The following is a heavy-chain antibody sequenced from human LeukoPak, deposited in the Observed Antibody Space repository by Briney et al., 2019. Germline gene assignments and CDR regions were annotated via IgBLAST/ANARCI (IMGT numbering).Heavy chain of an antibody. Sequence: GGSLRLSCAASEFIFSDYDMNWVRQAPGKGLEWVAVISYDGSNKYYADSVKGRFTISRDNSKNTLYLQMNSLRAEDTAVYYCAKAPRSGYYAWGQGTLVTVSS. J-gene: IGHJ5*02. CDR2: ISYDGSNK. V-gene: IGHV3-30*18. CDR1: EFIFSDYD. D-gene: IGHD3-22*01. CDR3: AKAPRSGYYA.